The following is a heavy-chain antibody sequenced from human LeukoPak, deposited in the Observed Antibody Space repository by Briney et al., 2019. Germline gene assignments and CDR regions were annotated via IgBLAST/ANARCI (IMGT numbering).Heavy chain of an antibody. V-gene: IGHV3-7*01. J-gene: IGHJ6*04. D-gene: IGHD3-10*02. Sequence: PGGSLRLSCAASGFTFSSYAMHWVRQAPGKGLEWVANINQDGTEKYYVDSVKGRFTISRDNAKNSLDLQMNSLRAEDTAVYYCAELGITMIGGVWGKGTTVSVSS. CDR2: INQDGTEK. CDR3: AELGITMIGGV. CDR1: GFTFSSYA.